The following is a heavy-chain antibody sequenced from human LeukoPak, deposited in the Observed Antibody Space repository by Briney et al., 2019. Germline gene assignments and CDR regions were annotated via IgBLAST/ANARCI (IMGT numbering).Heavy chain of an antibody. J-gene: IGHJ4*02. Sequence: PGGSLRLSCALSGFTLSSYYLHWVRHAPGEGLVWFPQSSPDGTNPTYADAVQGRLPISRDNSKHTLYLQMASLNTEDTAVYYCVRGCSTTKCPADYWGQGNLVTVSS. CDR3: VRGCSTTKCPADY. CDR1: GFTLSSYY. CDR2: SSPDGTNP. V-gene: IGHV3-74*01. D-gene: IGHD2/OR15-2a*01.